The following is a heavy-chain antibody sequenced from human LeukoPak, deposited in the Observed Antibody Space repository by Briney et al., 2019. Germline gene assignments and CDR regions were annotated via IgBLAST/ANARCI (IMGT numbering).Heavy chain of an antibody. CDR1: GFTFSSYA. V-gene: IGHV3-64*04. Sequence: GGSLRLSCSASGFTFSSYAMHWVRQAPGKGLEYVSAISSNGGSTYYADSVKGRFTISRDNSKNTLYLQMNSLRAEDTAVYYCARGYYYGSGSYFDYWGQGTLVTVSS. J-gene: IGHJ4*02. D-gene: IGHD3-10*01. CDR3: ARGYYYGSGSYFDY. CDR2: ISSNGGST.